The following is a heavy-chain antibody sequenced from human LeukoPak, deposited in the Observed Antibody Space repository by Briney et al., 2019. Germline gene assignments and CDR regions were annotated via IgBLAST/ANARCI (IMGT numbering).Heavy chain of an antibody. J-gene: IGHJ4*02. CDR3: ARDQEGFDY. CDR2: IYPRDGST. V-gene: IGHV1-46*01. Sequence: ASVKVSCKASGYTFTSNYVHWVRQAPGQGLEWVGMIYPRDGSTSYAQKFQGRVIVSRDTSTSTVHMELSGLRSEDTAVYYCARDQEGFDYWGQGTPVTVSS. CDR1: GYTFTSNY.